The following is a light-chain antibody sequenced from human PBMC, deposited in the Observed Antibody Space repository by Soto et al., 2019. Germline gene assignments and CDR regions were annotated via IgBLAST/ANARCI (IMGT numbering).Light chain of an antibody. CDR2: EGT. CDR3: CSYAGSNTVI. V-gene: IGLV2-23*01. J-gene: IGLJ2*01. Sequence: QSALTQPASVSGSPGQSITISCTGTSSDVGSYNLVSLYQQHPGKAPKLMIYEGTKRPSGVSNRFSGSKSGNTASLTISGLQAEDEAEYHCCSYAGSNTVIFGGGTKVTVL. CDR1: SSDVGSYNL.